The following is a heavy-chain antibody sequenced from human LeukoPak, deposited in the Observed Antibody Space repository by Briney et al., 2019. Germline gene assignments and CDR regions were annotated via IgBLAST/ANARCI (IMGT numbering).Heavy chain of an antibody. CDR2: INHSGST. CDR3: ARQYRTYDIVVVPAALYMDV. D-gene: IGHD2-2*01. V-gene: IGHV4-34*01. CDR1: GFSFTSYW. Sequence: PGGSLRLSCAASGFSFTSYWMHWIRQPPGKGLEGVGEINHSGSTKYNPSLKRRVTISVDTSKNQFSLKLSSVTAADTAVYYCARQYRTYDIVVVPAALYMDVWGKGTPVTISS. J-gene: IGHJ6*03.